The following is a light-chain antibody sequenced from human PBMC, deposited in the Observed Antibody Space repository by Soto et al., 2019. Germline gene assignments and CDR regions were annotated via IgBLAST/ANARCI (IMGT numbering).Light chain of an antibody. CDR1: QRVDNRY. CDR3: QQYNNWPLALT. CDR2: ATS. V-gene: IGKV3-20*01. Sequence: DIVLTQSPGTLSLSPGARATLSCRASQRVDNRYLAWYQQKPGQAPRLLIYATSTRATGIPDRFSGGGSVTDFSLTISGLEPEDVAIYYCQQYNNWPLALTFGGGTKVEIK. J-gene: IGKJ4*01.